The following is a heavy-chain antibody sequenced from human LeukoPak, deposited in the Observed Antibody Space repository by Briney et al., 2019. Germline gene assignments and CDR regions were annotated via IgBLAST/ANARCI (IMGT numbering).Heavy chain of an antibody. V-gene: IGHV4-4*02. D-gene: IGHD3-22*01. Sequence: PSETLSLTCTVSGGSLSSSNWWSWVRQPPGKGLEWIGEIYHSGSTNYNPSLKSRVTISVDKSKNQFSLKLSSVTAADTAVYYCARDPGYYDSSGYYYEAFDIWGQGTMVTVSS. CDR3: ARDPGYYDSSGYYYEAFDI. CDR2: IYHSGST. J-gene: IGHJ3*02. CDR1: GGSLSSSNW.